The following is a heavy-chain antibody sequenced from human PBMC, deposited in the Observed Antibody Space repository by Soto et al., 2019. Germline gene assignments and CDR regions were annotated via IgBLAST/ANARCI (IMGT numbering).Heavy chain of an antibody. CDR3: AKDSGSSGSDAFDI. J-gene: IGHJ3*02. CDR1: GFTFSTYA. CDR2: ISGSDDRT. Sequence: GGSLRLSCAASGFTFSTYAMSWVRQGPGKGLEWVSVISGSDDRTFYADSVKGRFTISRDNPKNTLYLQMNSLRAEDTAIYYCAKDSGSSGSDAFDIWGQGTMVTVSS. V-gene: IGHV3-23*01. D-gene: IGHD3-22*01.